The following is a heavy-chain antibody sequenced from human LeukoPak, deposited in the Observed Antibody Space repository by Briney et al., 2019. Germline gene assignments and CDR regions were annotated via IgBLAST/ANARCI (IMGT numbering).Heavy chain of an antibody. Sequence: GESLRLSCAASGFTFSSYAMHWVRQAPGKGLEWVAVISYDGSNKYYADSVKGRFTISRDNSKNTLYLQMNSLRAEDTAVYYCARSLDYGDYYGEFDYWGQGTLVTVSS. CDR3: ARSLDYGDYYGEFDY. CDR1: GFTFSSYA. D-gene: IGHD4-17*01. CDR2: ISYDGSNK. J-gene: IGHJ4*02. V-gene: IGHV3-30-3*01.